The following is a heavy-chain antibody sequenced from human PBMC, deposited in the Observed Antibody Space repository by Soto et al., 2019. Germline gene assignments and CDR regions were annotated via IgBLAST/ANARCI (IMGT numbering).Heavy chain of an antibody. Sequence: GGSLRLSCAASGFTFSSYGMHWVRQAPGKGLEWVAVISYDGSNKYYADSVKGRFTISRDNSKNTLYLQMNSLRAEDTAVYYCAKMDYGDPLIDYWGQGTLVTVSS. V-gene: IGHV3-30*18. CDR1: GFTFSSYG. CDR3: AKMDYGDPLIDY. D-gene: IGHD4-17*01. CDR2: ISYDGSNK. J-gene: IGHJ4*02.